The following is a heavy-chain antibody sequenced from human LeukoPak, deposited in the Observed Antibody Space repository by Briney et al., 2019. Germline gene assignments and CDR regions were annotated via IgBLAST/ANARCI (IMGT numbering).Heavy chain of an antibody. CDR2: IYYSGST. V-gene: IGHV4-39*07. Sequence: SETLSLTCTVSGGSISSSSYYWGWIRQPPGKGLEWIGSIYYSGSTYYNPSLKSRVTLSVDTSKNQFSLKLSSVTAADTAVYCCARHRGYSYGYVGYWGQGTLVTVSS. CDR1: GGSISSSSYY. J-gene: IGHJ4*02. CDR3: ARHRGYSYGYVGY. D-gene: IGHD5-18*01.